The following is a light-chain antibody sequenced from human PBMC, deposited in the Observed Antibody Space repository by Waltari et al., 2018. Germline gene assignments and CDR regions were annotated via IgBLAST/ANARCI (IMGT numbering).Light chain of an antibody. CDR3: LLYDGSDQV. CDR1: AGAVPSGNY. J-gene: IGLJ3*02. V-gene: IGLV7-43*01. Sequence: QTVVTQEPSLTVSPGGAVTLTCASSAGAVPSGNYPNWIQQKPGQVPRSLTHSTTNRHPCTPARFAGSLLGGKAALTLSGVQPEDEAEYYCLLYDGSDQVFGGGTKLTVL. CDR2: STT.